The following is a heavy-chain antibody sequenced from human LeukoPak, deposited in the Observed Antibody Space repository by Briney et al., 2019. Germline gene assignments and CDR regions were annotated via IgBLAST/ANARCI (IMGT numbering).Heavy chain of an antibody. Sequence: SETLSLTCAVYGGSFSGYYWSWIRQPPGKGLEWIGEINHSGSTNYNPSLKSRVTISVDTSKNQFSLKLSSVTAADTAVYYCASRQDCSGGGCYSGDYYYYYGMDVWGQGTTVTVSS. CDR2: INHSGST. CDR3: ASRQDCSGGGCYSGDYYYYYGMDV. D-gene: IGHD2-15*01. J-gene: IGHJ6*02. V-gene: IGHV4-34*01. CDR1: GGSFSGYY.